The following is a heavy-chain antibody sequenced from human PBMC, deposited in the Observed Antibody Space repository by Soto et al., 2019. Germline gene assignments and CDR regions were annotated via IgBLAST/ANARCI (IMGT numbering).Heavy chain of an antibody. CDR2: IWSDGRNK. V-gene: IGHV3-33*01. CDR1: GFTFSSYG. J-gene: IGHJ6*02. CDR3: ARDLMVRGVFYYYYGMDV. Sequence: QVQLVESGGGVVQPGRSLRLSCAASGFTFSSYGMHWVRQAPGKGLEWVAVIWSDGRNKYYADSVKGRFTISRDNSKNSLYLQMNSLRAEDTAVYYCARDLMVRGVFYYYYGMDVWGQGTTVTVSS. D-gene: IGHD3-10*01.